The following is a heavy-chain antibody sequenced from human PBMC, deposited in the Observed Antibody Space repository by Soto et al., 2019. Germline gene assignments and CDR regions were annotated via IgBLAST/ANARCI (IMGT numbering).Heavy chain of an antibody. CDR3: ARADYGVYDY. CDR2: VNTYNGNT. V-gene: IGHV1-18*01. CDR1: GYTFTSYG. D-gene: IGHD4-17*01. J-gene: IGHJ4*02. Sequence: QVQLVQSGAEVKKPGASVKVSCKTTGYTFTSYGISWVRQAPGQGPEWMGWVNTYNGNTHYGQDLQDRLTMTTDTATTTAYMELRSLRSEDTAVYYCARADYGVYDYWGQGTLVTVSS.